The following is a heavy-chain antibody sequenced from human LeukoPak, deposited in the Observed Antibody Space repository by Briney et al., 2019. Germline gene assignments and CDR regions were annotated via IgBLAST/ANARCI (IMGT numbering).Heavy chain of an antibody. CDR3: ARVNIASAGLYYFDY. V-gene: IGHV3-66*02. Sequence: GGSLRLSCAASGFTVSSSYMTWVRQAPGKGLEWVSVIYSGGSTYYADSVKGRFTISRDNSKNTLYLQMNSLRAEDTAVYYCARVNIASAGLYYFDYWGQGTLVTVSS. CDR2: IYSGGST. J-gene: IGHJ4*02. CDR1: GFTVSSSY. D-gene: IGHD6-13*01.